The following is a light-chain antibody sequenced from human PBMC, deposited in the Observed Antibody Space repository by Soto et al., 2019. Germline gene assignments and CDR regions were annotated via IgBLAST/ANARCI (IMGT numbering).Light chain of an antibody. V-gene: IGLV2-14*03. CDR1: SSDIGSHDS. CDR3: SSFTTASTVV. J-gene: IGLJ2*01. CDR2: DVN. Sequence: QSALTQPASVSGSPGQSITISCTGTSSDIGSHDSVAWYQQHPGKAPKLMIFDVNNGPSGVSDRLSGSKSGNTASLTISGLQAEDEADYYCSSFTTASTVVFGGGTKVTVL.